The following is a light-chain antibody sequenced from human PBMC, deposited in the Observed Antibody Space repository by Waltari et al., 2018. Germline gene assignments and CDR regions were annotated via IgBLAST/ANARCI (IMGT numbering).Light chain of an antibody. CDR1: QSVLYSSNNKTY. Sequence: DIVMTQSPDSLAVSLVERATINCKSSQSVLYSSNNKTYLAWYQQKPGQPPKLLIYWASTRESGVPDRFSGSGSGTDFTLTISSLQAEDVAVYYCQQYYSTPPTFGPGTKVDIK. J-gene: IGKJ3*01. CDR3: QQYYSTPPT. V-gene: IGKV4-1*01. CDR2: WAS.